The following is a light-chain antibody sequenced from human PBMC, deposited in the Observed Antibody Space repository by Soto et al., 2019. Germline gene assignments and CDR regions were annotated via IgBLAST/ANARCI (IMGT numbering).Light chain of an antibody. CDR2: EVS. Sequence: RASESIGNWLAWYQQKPGKAPKVLIYEVSNLENGVPSRFSIRGTGTQSTLTSGRLHPADLPTYYCNQHSRHSWTCDQGTKVDIK. V-gene: IGKV1-5*03. J-gene: IGKJ1*01. CDR1: ESIGNW. CDR3: NQHSRHSWT.